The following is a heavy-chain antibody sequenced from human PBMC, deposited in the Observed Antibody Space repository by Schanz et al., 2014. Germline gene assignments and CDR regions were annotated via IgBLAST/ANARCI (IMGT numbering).Heavy chain of an antibody. Sequence: QVHLEQSGPEVKKPGASVKVSCEASGYTFTSYYIHWFRQAPGQGLEWMGLINPSVGTTNYAQKFRGIVAMTRDTSTSTVYMELSSLRSEDTAVYYCARGGFFDSTSFDSWGQGPLVTVSS. V-gene: IGHV1-46*03. D-gene: IGHD2-2*01. CDR1: GYTFTSYY. J-gene: IGHJ4*02. CDR2: INPSVGTT. CDR3: ARGGFFDSTSFDS.